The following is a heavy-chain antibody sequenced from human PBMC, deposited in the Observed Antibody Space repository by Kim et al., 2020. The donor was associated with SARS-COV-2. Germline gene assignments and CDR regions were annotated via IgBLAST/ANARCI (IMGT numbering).Heavy chain of an antibody. V-gene: IGHV1-69*04. CDR3: ARADGSGMRAFDI. D-gene: IGHD3-10*01. J-gene: IGHJ3*02. Sequence: YAQKFQGRVTITADKSTSTAYMELSSLRSEDTAVYYCARADGSGMRAFDIWGQGTMVTVSS.